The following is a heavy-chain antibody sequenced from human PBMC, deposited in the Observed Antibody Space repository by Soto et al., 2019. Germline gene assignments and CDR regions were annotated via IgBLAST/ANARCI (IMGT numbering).Heavy chain of an antibody. Sequence: ASVKVSCKASGYTFTSYGISWVRQAPGQGLEWMGWISAYNGNTNYAQKLQGRVTMTTDTSTSTAYMELRSLRSDDTAVYYCARDTVVVLAAIKKNHYYYGMDVWGQGTTVTVSS. CDR1: GYTFTSYG. CDR3: ARDTVVVLAAIKKNHYYYGMDV. CDR2: ISAYNGNT. D-gene: IGHD2-2*01. J-gene: IGHJ6*02. V-gene: IGHV1-18*04.